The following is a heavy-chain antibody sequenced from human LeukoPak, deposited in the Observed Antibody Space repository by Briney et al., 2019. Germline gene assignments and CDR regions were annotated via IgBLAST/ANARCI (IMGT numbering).Heavy chain of an antibody. CDR3: ARGDTITMVRGVPVTYYYGMDV. V-gene: IGHV1-18*01. CDR1: GYTFTSYG. J-gene: IGHJ6*02. CDR2: ISAYNGNT. D-gene: IGHD3-10*01. Sequence: ASVKVSCKASGYTFTSYGISWVRQAPGQGLEWMGWISAYNGNTNYAQKLQGRVTMTTDTSTSTAYRELRSLRSDDTAVYYCARGDTITMVRGVPVTYYYGMDVWGQGTTVTVSS.